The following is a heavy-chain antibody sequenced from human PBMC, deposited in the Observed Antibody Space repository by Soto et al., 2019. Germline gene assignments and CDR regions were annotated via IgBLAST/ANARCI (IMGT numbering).Heavy chain of an antibody. V-gene: IGHV4-59*04. CDR1: AFTFSDYY. CDR2: VFYTGFT. D-gene: IGHD1-20*01. Sequence: GSLRLSCAASAFTFSDYYMSWIRQAPGKGPEWIGSVFYTGFTSYNPSLESRVSVSVDTSKNQFSLKVSGVSAADTAVYYCATSQKGYNWNYFDHWGQGALVTVSS. CDR3: ATSQKGYNWNYFDH. J-gene: IGHJ4*02.